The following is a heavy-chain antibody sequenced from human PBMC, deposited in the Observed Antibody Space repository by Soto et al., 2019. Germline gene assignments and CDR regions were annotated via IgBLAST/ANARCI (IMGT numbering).Heavy chain of an antibody. CDR3: AGVDGSGTYPIDY. CDR2: IWSGGSDK. D-gene: IGHD3-10*01. J-gene: IGHJ4*02. Sequence: QVQLVESGGGVVQPGRSLRLSCAASGFAFSSYGMHWVRQAPGKGLEWVTVIWSGGSDKYYADSVKGRFTISRDNSKNTLYLQMSSLRAEDTAVYYCAGVDGSGTYPIDYWGQGTLVTVSS. CDR1: GFAFSSYG. V-gene: IGHV3-33*01.